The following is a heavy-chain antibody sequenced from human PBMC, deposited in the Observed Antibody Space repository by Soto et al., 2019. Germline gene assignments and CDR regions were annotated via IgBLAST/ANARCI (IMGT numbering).Heavy chain of an antibody. J-gene: IGHJ6*02. V-gene: IGHV1-3*01. Sequence: ASVKVSCKASGYTFTSYAMHWVRQAPGQRLEWMGWINAGNGNTKYSQKFQGRVTITRDTSASTAYMELSSLRSEDTAVYYCARVDTAMVFYYGMDVWGQGTTVTAP. CDR1: GYTFTSYA. CDR2: INAGNGNT. CDR3: ARVDTAMVFYYGMDV. D-gene: IGHD5-18*01.